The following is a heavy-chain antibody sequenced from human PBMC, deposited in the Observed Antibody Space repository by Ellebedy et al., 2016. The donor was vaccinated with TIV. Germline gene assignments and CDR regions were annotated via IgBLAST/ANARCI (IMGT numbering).Heavy chain of an antibody. CDR1: GYTFIGYY. CDR3: GRSGYGSSWSFDH. J-gene: IGHJ4*02. CDR2: INPKNGDT. D-gene: IGHD6-13*01. Sequence: AASVKVSCKASGYTFIGYYMHWVRQAPGQGLEWMGWINPKNGDTSYAQKFQGRVTMTRDPSISTAYMELSRLGSDDTAVYSCGRSGYGSSWSFDHWGQGTLVTVSS. V-gene: IGHV1-2*02.